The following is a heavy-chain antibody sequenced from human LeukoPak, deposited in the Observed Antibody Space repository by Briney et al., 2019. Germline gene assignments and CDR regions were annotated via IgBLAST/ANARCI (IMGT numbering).Heavy chain of an antibody. CDR2: ISGGGGST. CDR3: AYLGLSSDWNDVPGPQIDY. J-gene: IGHJ4*02. CDR1: GFTFSSYA. D-gene: IGHD1-1*01. V-gene: IGHV3-23*01. Sequence: GGSLRLSCAASGFTFSSYAMSWVRQFPGKGLEGGPAISGGGGSTYYADSVKGRFTISRDNSKNTLHLQMNSLRADDTAVYYCAYLGLSSDWNDVPGPQIDYWGQGTLVSVSS.